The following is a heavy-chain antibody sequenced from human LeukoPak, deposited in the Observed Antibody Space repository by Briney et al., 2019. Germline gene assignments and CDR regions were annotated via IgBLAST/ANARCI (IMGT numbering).Heavy chain of an antibody. J-gene: IGHJ4*02. V-gene: IGHV3-43*01. CDR1: GFTFDDYS. CDR3: AKDRGGVDY. CDR2: ISWDGGST. D-gene: IGHD3-16*01. Sequence: PGGSLRLSCAASGFTFDDYSMHWVRQGPGKGLEWVSVISWDGGSTSYADSVKGRFTISRDNSKNSLYLQMNSLRSEDSALYYCAKDRGGVDYGGQGTLVTVSS.